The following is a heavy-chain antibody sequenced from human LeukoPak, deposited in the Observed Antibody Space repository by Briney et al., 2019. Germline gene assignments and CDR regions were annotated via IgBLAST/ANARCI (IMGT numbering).Heavy chain of an antibody. CDR2: ISAYNGNT. D-gene: IGHD2-15*01. V-gene: IGHV1-18*01. CDR3: ARDPDIVVVVAAHGFDY. Sequence: EASVKVSCKASGYTFTSYGISWVRQAPGQGLEWMGWISAYNGNTNYAQKFQGRVTMTRDTSISTAYMELSRLRSDDTAVYYCARDPDIVVVVAAHGFDYWGQGTLVTVSS. CDR1: GYTFTSYG. J-gene: IGHJ4*02.